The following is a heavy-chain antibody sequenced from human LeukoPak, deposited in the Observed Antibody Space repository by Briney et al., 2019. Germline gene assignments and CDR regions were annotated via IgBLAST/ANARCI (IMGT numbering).Heavy chain of an antibody. V-gene: IGHV3-21*01. D-gene: IGHD1-26*01. CDR1: GFTFSSYE. J-gene: IGHJ4*02. Sequence: GGSLRLSCAASGFTFSSYEMNWVRQAPGKGLEWVSSISSSSSYIYYADSVKGRFTISRDNAKNSLYLQMNSLRAEDTAVYYCARGAHEGPIDYWGQGTLVTVSS. CDR3: ARGAHEGPIDY. CDR2: ISSSSSYI.